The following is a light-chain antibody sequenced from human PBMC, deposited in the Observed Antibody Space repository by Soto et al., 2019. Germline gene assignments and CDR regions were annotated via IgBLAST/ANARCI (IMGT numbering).Light chain of an antibody. CDR2: DAS. CDR3: QQYDTYWT. Sequence: EIVLTQSPGTLSLSPGGRSTLSCMALQSVSSSYLAWYQHAPGQAPRLLFYDASIRATGIPERLSGSGSGTDFTLTISSPQPEDFATYYCQQYDTYWTFGQGTKVDIK. V-gene: IGKV3-20*01. CDR1: QSVSSSY. J-gene: IGKJ1*01.